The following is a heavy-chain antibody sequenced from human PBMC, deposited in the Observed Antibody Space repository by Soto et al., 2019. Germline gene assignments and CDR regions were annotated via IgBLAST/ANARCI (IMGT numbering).Heavy chain of an antibody. V-gene: IGHV3-33*01. CDR3: ARDLTSTMVRGVIAY. D-gene: IGHD3-10*01. J-gene: IGHJ4*02. Sequence: QVQLVESGGGVVQPGRSLRLSCAASGFTFSSYGMHWVRQAPGKGLEWVAVIWYDGSNKYYADSVKGRFTISRDNSKNTLYLQMHSLRAEDTAVYYCARDLTSTMVRGVIAYWGQGTLVTVSS. CDR1: GFTFSSYG. CDR2: IWYDGSNK.